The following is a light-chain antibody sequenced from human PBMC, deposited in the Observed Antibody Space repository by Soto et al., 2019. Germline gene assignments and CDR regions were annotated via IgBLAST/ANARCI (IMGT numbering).Light chain of an antibody. V-gene: IGKV1-5*03. CDR3: HQYNTYPLS. Sequence: DIQITQSPSTLSASVGDRVTITCRASQSISTWLAWYQQKPGKAPKHLIYKASNLEGGVPSRFSGSGSGTEVTITINRLQPDDFATYYCHQYNTYPLSFGGGTMVEIK. J-gene: IGKJ4*01. CDR2: KAS. CDR1: QSISTW.